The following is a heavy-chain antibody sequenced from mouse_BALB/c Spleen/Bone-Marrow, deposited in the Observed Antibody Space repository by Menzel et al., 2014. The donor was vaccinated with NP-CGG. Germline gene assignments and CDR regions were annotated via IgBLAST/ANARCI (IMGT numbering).Heavy chain of an antibody. V-gene: IGHV5-6-3*01. J-gene: IGHJ2*01. CDR3: ARGLDY. CDR2: INTNGGNT. CDR1: GFTFSSYG. Sequence: EVQVVESGGGLVQPGESLKLSCAASGFTFSSYGMSWVRQTPDKRLELVATINTNGGNTYYPDSVKGRFTISRDNAKNTLYLQMSSLKSEDTAMYYCARGLDYWGQGTTLTVSS.